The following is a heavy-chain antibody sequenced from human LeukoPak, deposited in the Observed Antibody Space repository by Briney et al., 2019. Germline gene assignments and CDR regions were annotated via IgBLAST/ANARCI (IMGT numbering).Heavy chain of an antibody. CDR1: GGSISSGGYS. CDR2: IYHSGST. Sequence: PSETLSLTCAVSGGSISSGGYSWSWIRQPPGKGLEWIGYIYHSGSTYYNPSLKSRVAILVDRSKNQFSLKLSSVTAADTAVYYCARGGTYYYDKAWFDPWGQGTLVTVSS. J-gene: IGHJ5*02. D-gene: IGHD3-22*01. CDR3: ARGGTYYYDKAWFDP. V-gene: IGHV4-30-2*01.